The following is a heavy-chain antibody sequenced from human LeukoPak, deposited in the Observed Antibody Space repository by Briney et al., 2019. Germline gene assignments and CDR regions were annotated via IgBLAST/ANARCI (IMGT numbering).Heavy chain of an antibody. CDR1: GFTFRSYE. CDR3: ATAAWLMKGVVEVTALDD. CDR2: LSSSGSAF. V-gene: IGHV3-48*03. Sequence: GGSLTLSCEDSGFTFRSYEMNWVRQAPGKGLEWIAYLSSSGSAFSYADSVKGRFTIARDNAKNSVYLEMNSLRADDTAGYYCATAAWLMKGVVEVTALDDWGQGTLVTVS. J-gene: IGHJ4*02. D-gene: IGHD2-15*01.